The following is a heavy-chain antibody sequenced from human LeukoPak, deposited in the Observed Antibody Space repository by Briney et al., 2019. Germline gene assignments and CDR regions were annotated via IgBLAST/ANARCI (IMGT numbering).Heavy chain of an antibody. J-gene: IGHJ1*01. Sequence: ASETLSLTRTVSGGSISSYYWSWIRQPPGKGLEWIGYIYYSGSTNYNPSLKSRVTISVDTSKNQFSLKLSSVTAADTAVYYCARGRTYYDFWSGYSPEHFQHWGQGTLVTVSS. CDR1: GGSISSYY. CDR3: ARGRTYYDFWSGYSPEHFQH. V-gene: IGHV4-59*12. D-gene: IGHD3-3*01. CDR2: IYYSGST.